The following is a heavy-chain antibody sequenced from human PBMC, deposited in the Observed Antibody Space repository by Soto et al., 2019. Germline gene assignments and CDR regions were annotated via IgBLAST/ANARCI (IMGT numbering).Heavy chain of an antibody. CDR2: IYYSGSTYYN. CDR1: GGSISSGGYY. CDR3: ARTPLL. J-gene: IGHJ4*02. Sequence: SETLSLTCTVSGGSISSGGYYWSWIRQHPGKGLEWIGYIYYSGSTYYNYYNPSLKSRVTISVDTSKNQFSLKLSSVTAPDTAVYYCARTPLLWGQGTLVT. D-gene: IGHD1-26*01. V-gene: IGHV4-31*03.